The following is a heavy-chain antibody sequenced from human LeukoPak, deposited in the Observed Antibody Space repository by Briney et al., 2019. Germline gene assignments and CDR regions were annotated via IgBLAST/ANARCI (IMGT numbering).Heavy chain of an antibody. Sequence: ASVKVSCKASGYTFTGYYMHWVRQAPGQGLEWMGWINPNSGGTNYAQKFQGRVTITRDTSASTAYMELSSLRSEDMAVYYCARAPHSSGWFDFDYWGQGTLVTVSS. CDR1: GYTFTGYY. CDR2: INPNSGGT. V-gene: IGHV1-2*02. D-gene: IGHD6-19*01. J-gene: IGHJ4*02. CDR3: ARAPHSSGWFDFDY.